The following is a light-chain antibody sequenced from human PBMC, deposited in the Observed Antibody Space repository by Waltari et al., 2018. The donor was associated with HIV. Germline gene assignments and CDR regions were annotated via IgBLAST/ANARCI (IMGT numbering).Light chain of an antibody. Sequence: QSVLTQTPSASGTPGQRVTLSCSGRSFNIGRNYVYWYQQFPGTTPKLLIYRNNYRPSGVPDRFSGSKSCTSASLVISGLRYEDEADYYCAVWDDSLSGPVFGGGTKLTVL. CDR2: RNN. CDR3: AVWDDSLSGPV. CDR1: SFNIGRNY. J-gene: IGLJ3*02. V-gene: IGLV1-47*01.